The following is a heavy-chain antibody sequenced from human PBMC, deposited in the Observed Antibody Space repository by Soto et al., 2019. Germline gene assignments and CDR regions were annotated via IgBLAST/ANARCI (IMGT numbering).Heavy chain of an antibody. D-gene: IGHD6-19*01. CDR2: IYYSGST. CDR1: GGSISSYY. CDR3: AREGTYSSGDLDY. J-gene: IGHJ4*02. Sequence: QVQLQESGPGLVKPSETLSLTCTVSGGSISSYYWSWIRQPPGKGLEWIGYIYYSGSTNYNPSLKRRVTLSVDTANNPFPLKLSSVTAADTAVYYCAREGTYSSGDLDYWGQGTLVTVSS. V-gene: IGHV4-59*01.